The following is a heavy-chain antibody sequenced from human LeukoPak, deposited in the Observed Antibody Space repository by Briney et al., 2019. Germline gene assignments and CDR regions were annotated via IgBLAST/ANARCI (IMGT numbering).Heavy chain of an antibody. CDR1: GGSFSGYY. CDR2: INHSGST. D-gene: IGHD2-15*01. V-gene: IGHV4-34*01. Sequence: SETLSLTCAVYGGSFSGYYWSWIRQPPEKGLEWIGEINHSGSTNYNPSLKSRVTISVDTSKNQFSLKLSSVTAADTAVYYCARGYCSGGSCYHGPPHYFDYWGQGTLVTVSS. J-gene: IGHJ4*02. CDR3: ARGYCSGGSCYHGPPHYFDY.